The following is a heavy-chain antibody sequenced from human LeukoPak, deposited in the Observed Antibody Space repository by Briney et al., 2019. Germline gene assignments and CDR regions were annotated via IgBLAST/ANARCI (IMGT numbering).Heavy chain of an antibody. CDR2: ISGSGGST. CDR1: GFTFSSYA. Sequence: GGSLRLSCAASGFTFSSYAMSWVRQAPGKGLEWVSAISGSGGSTYYADSVKGRFTISRDNSKNTLYLQMNSLRPEDTAVYYCAKDPTPYYYDSSGYRDYWGQGTLVTVSS. V-gene: IGHV3-23*01. J-gene: IGHJ4*02. D-gene: IGHD3-22*01. CDR3: AKDPTPYYYDSSGYRDY.